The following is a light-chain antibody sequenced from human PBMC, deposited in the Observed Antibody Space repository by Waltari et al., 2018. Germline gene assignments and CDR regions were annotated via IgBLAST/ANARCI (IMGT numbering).Light chain of an antibody. CDR2: KAS. Sequence: DIQLTQSPSALSASLGDGVTITCRASQNINVWLDWYQQKPGKAPNILIYKASTLESGVPSRFSGSGSGTDFTLIISSLQPDDSATYYCQQYNAFPLTFGGGTKVEIK. CDR1: QNINVW. J-gene: IGKJ4*01. V-gene: IGKV1-5*03. CDR3: QQYNAFPLT.